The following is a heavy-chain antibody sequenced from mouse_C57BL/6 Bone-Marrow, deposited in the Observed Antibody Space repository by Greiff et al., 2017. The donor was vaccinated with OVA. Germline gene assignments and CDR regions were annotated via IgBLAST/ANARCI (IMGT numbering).Heavy chain of an antibody. Sequence: VQLQQSGAELARPGASVKLSCKASGYTFTSYGISWVKQRTGQGLEWIGEIYPRSGNTYYNEKFKGKVTLTADKSSSTAYMELRSLTSEDSAVYFCARPYYYGSSYVTYWGQGTLVTVSA. J-gene: IGHJ3*01. CDR2: IYPRSGNT. CDR1: GYTFTSYG. V-gene: IGHV1-81*01. CDR3: ARPYYYGSSYVTY. D-gene: IGHD1-1*01.